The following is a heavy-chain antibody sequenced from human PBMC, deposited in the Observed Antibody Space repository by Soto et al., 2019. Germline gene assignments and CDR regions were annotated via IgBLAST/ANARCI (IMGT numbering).Heavy chain of an antibody. Sequence: SETLSLTCAVYGGSFSGYYWSWIRQPPGKGLEWIGEINHSGSTNYNPSLKSRVTISVDTSKNQFSLKLSSVTAADTAVYYCATLDIVATNPQYYYYYMDVWGKGTTVTVSS. CDR1: GGSFSGYY. CDR2: INHSGST. CDR3: ATLDIVATNPQYYYYYMDV. J-gene: IGHJ6*03. V-gene: IGHV4-34*01. D-gene: IGHD5-12*01.